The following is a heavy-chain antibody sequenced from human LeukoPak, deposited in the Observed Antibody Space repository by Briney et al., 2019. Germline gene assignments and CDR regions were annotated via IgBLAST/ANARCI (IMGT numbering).Heavy chain of an antibody. CDR2: SRNKAKSYTT. V-gene: IGHV3-72*01. CDR1: GFTFSDHF. Sequence: GGSLRLSCAVSGFTFSDHFLDWVRQAPGKGPEWVGRSRNKAKSYTTEYAASVKGRFTTSRDDSKNSLYLQMNSLETEDTAVYYCVRVGSVSGSDYLDYWGQGTLVTVSS. CDR3: VRVGSVSGSDYLDY. J-gene: IGHJ4*02. D-gene: IGHD6-19*01.